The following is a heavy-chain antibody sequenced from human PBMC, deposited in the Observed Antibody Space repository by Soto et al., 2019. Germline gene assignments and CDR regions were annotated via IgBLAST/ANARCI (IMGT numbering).Heavy chain of an antibody. Sequence: ELQLVQSGAEVKKPGESLKISCKGSGYNFANYWIGWVRQMPGKGLEWMGIIYPGNSDTRYSPSFQGQVTISADTSISTAYLEWSSLKASDTAIYYFARHVYYDVLKKNYWGQGTLVTVSS. CDR1: GYNFANYW. CDR2: IYPGNSDT. J-gene: IGHJ4*02. V-gene: IGHV5-51*01. D-gene: IGHD3-9*01. CDR3: ARHVYYDVLKKNY.